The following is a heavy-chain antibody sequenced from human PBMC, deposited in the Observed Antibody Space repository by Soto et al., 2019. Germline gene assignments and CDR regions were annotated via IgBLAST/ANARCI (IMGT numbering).Heavy chain of an antibody. CDR2: IIPILGIA. D-gene: IGHD3-16*01. CDR1: GGTFSSYT. V-gene: IGHV1-69*02. Sequence: QVQLVQSGAEVKKPGSSVKVSCKASGGTFSSYTISWVRQAPGQGLEWMGRIIPILGIANYAQKFQGRVTINADKXXSXAXXGLSSLRSEDTAVYYCARAGPYDYVWGNEGGAFDIWGQGTMVTVSS. CDR3: ARAGPYDYVWGNEGGAFDI. J-gene: IGHJ3*02.